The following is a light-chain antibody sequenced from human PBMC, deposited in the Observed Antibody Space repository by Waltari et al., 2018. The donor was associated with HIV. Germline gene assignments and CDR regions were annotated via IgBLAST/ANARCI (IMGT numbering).Light chain of an antibody. Sequence: LVLTQPPSVSASLGASVELACSLSSGHNYYAVSWHQQQPAKCLRFLMKLSADDSQTKGDGIPDRVSGSSSGADRCLYIANLQSEDEGDYYCQTWGTGISLVFGGGTKLTVL. V-gene: IGLV4-69*01. CDR3: QTWGTGISLV. J-gene: IGLJ2*01. CDR2: LSADDSQ. CDR1: SGHNYYA.